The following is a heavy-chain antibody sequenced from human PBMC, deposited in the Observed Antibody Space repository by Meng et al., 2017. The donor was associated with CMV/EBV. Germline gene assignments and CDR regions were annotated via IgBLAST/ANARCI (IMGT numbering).Heavy chain of an antibody. CDR1: GGSFSCYY. CDR2: INHSGST. CDR3: ARGRSSSSYYMDV. V-gene: IGHV4-34*01. D-gene: IGHD6-13*01. J-gene: IGHJ6*03. Sequence: HVQRQQWGAGLLKPSETLSLTCAVYGGSFSCYYWSWIRQPPGKGLEWIGEINHSGSTNYNPSLKSRVTISVDTSKNQFSLKLSSVTAADTAVYYCARGRSSSSYYMDVWGKGTTVTVSS.